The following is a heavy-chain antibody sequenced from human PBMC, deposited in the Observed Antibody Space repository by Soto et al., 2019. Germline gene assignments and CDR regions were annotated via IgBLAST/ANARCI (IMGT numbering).Heavy chain of an antibody. J-gene: IGHJ4*02. CDR2: FDPEDGET. V-gene: IGHV1-24*01. CDR3: ATDPGYLTVTNVGGDY. Sequence: QVQLVQSGAEVKKPGASVKVSCKVSGYTLTELSMHWVRQAPGKGLEWMGGFDPEDGETIYAQKFQGRVTMTEDTXTXXAYMELSSLRSEDTAVYYCATDPGYLTVTNVGGDYWGQGTLVTVSS. D-gene: IGHD4-17*01. CDR1: GYTLTELS.